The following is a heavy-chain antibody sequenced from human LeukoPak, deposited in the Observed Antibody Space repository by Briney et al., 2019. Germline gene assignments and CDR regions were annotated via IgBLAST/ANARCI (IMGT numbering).Heavy chain of an antibody. Sequence: GGSLRLSCAASGFTFSSYGMHWVRQAPGKGLEWVALTWYDGRNKYYADSVKGRFTISRDNADNTLYLQMNSLRAEDTAVYYCARDLGYTSGHPFDFWGQGTLVTVSS. CDR2: TWYDGRNK. CDR3: ARDLGYTSGHPFDF. CDR1: GFTFSSYG. V-gene: IGHV3-33*01. D-gene: IGHD6-19*01. J-gene: IGHJ4*02.